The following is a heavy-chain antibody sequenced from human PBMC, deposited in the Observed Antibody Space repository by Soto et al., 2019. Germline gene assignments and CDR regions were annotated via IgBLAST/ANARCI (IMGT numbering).Heavy chain of an antibody. CDR3: VRDLNYKVVFDL. CDR2: IHKTGTIT. J-gene: IGHJ4*02. CDR1: GFTFSTYA. V-gene: IGHV3-23*05. Sequence: GQVVESGGDLVQPGDSLTISCAASGFTFSTYAMSWVRQAPGKGLELVSGIHKTGTITFYADSVKGRFTISRDNSKNTLYLHMRSLRDGDTAVDYCVRDLNYKVVFDLWGQGTLVTGSS. D-gene: IGHD3-10*01.